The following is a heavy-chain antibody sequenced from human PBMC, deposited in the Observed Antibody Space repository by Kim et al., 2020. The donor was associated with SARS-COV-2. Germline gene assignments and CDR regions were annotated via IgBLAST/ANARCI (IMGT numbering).Heavy chain of an antibody. CDR3: AKDRMGYLPKDAFDI. D-gene: IGHD3-16*02. Sequence: DSVKGRFTISRDNSKNTLYLQMNSLRAEDTAVYYCAKDRMGYLPKDAFDIWGQGTMVTVSS. V-gene: IGHV3-23*01. J-gene: IGHJ3*02.